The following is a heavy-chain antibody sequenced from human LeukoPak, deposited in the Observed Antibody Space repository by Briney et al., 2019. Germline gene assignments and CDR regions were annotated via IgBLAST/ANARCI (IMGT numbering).Heavy chain of an antibody. CDR1: GYSFSSYW. Sequence: GESLMISCRGSGYSFSSYWIGWVRQLPGKDLQGLGIIFPGDSDTRYSPSFQGQVTISADKSINTAYLQRSSLKASDTAMYYCARLRGHTHYYYYYYMDVWGKGTTVTVSS. J-gene: IGHJ6*03. V-gene: IGHV5-51*01. CDR3: ARLRGHTHYYYYYYMDV. CDR2: IFPGDSDT.